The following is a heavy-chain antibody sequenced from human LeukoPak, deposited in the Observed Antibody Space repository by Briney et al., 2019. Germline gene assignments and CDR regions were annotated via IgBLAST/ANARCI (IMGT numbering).Heavy chain of an antibody. V-gene: IGHV3-30*02. D-gene: IGHD2-2*01. CDR2: IRYDGSNK. Sequence: GGSLRLSCAASGFTFSSYGMHWVRQAPGKGLEWVAFIRYDGSNKYYADSVKGRFTIYRDNSMNTQYLQMNSLRAEDTDVYYRANRVVPAADAFDIWGQGTMVTVSS. J-gene: IGHJ3*02. CDR1: GFTFSSYG. CDR3: ANRVVPAADAFDI.